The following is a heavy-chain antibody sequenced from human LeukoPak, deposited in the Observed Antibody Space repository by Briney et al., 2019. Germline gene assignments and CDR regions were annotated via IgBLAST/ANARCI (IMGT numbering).Heavy chain of an antibody. CDR1: GGSISSGSYY. J-gene: IGHJ6*02. CDR3: ARDPGVLRFLEWFPTMDV. Sequence: PSETLSLTCTVSGGSISSGSYYWSWIRQPAGKGLEWIGRIYTSGSTNYNPSLKSRVTISVDTSKNQFSLKLSSVTAADTAVYYCARDPGVLRFLEWFPTMDVWGQGTTVTVSS. V-gene: IGHV4-61*02. CDR2: IYTSGST. D-gene: IGHD3-3*01.